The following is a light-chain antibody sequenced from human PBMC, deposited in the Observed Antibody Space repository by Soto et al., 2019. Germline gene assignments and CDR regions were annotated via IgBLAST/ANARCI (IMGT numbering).Light chain of an antibody. CDR1: QGISSH. CDR2: AAS. CDR3: QQVDSYPIT. Sequence: DIQLTQSPSFLSASVGDRVTITCRASQGISSHLAWYQQKPGRAPKLLIYAASTLQSGVPSRFSGSGSGTEFTLTISSLQPEDFATYDCQQVDSYPITFGQGTRLEIK. V-gene: IGKV1-9*01. J-gene: IGKJ5*01.